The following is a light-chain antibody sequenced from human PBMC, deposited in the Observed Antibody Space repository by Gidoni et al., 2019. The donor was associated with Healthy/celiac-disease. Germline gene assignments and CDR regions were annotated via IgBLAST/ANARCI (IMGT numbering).Light chain of an antibody. V-gene: IGKV1-39*01. CDR1: QSISSY. CDR2: AAS. CDR3: QQSYSTPPT. J-gene: IGKJ4*01. Sequence: IQMTQYPSSLSASVGDRVTITCRASQSISSYLNWYQQKPGKDPKLLIYAASSLQSGVPSRFSGSGSGTDFTLTISSLQPEDFATYYCQQSYSTPPTFGGGTKVEIK.